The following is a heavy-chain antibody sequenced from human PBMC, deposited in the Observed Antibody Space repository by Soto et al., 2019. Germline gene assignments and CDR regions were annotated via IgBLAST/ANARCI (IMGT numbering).Heavy chain of an antibody. J-gene: IGHJ1*01. Sequence: EVQLVESGGALVQPGGSLRLSWAASGFPFTVFWMSWVRRVPGKGLEWLANTNQGGSETYYVDSVKGRFTISRDNAANIEYLEMNSLRAEGTAVYYCARDGPIQQLGQSYQFWGQGTLVTVSS. CDR1: GFPFTVFW. V-gene: IGHV3-7*01. CDR3: ARDGPIQQLGQSYQF. D-gene: IGHD4-4*01. CDR2: TNQGGSET.